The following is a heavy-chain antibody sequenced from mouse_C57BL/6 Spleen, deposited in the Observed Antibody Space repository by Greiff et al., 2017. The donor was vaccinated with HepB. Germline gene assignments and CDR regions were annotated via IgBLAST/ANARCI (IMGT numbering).Heavy chain of an antibody. V-gene: IGHV1-18*01. Sequence: EVQLQQSGPELVKPGASVKIPCKASGYTFTDYNMDWVKQSHGKSLEWIGDINPNNGGTIYNQKFKGKATLTVDKSSSTAYMELRSLTSEDSAVYYCARSDYSNPAWFAYWGQGTLVTVSA. CDR3: ARSDYSNPAWFAY. D-gene: IGHD2-5*01. J-gene: IGHJ3*01. CDR1: GYTFTDYN. CDR2: INPNNGGT.